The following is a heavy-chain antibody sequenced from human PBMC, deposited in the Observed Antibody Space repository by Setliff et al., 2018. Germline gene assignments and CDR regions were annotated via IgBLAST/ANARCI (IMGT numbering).Heavy chain of an antibody. D-gene: IGHD1-26*01. CDR1: GYIFNTFG. CDR3: ARSPPNRGVGQGHHMDV. CDR2: ISPYNGDR. Sequence: ASVKVSCKTSGYIFNTFGINWTRRAPGQGLEWIGWISPYNGDRKYAQNLQDRVTMTTDTSTSTAYLVVRSLRSDDTAVYYCARSPPNRGVGQGHHMDVWGKGTTVTVSS. J-gene: IGHJ6*03. V-gene: IGHV1-18*01.